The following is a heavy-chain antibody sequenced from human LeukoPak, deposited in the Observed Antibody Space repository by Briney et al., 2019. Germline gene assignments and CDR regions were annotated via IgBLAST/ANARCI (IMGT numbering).Heavy chain of an antibody. CDR3: ARRRDFFDY. Sequence: PGGSLRLSCAASGFTLSDYYMSWIRQAPGKGLEWVSYISSSGSTIDYADSVKGRFTISKDNAKNSLYLQMSSLRAEDTAVYYCARRRDFFDYWGQGTLVTVSS. V-gene: IGHV3-11*01. CDR2: ISSSGSTI. J-gene: IGHJ4*02. CDR1: GFTLSDYY.